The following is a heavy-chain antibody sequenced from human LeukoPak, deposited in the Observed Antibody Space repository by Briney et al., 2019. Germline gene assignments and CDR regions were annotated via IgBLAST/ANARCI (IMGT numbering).Heavy chain of an antibody. CDR1: GFTFSSYG. CDR3: AKADTAGPYFDY. J-gene: IGHJ4*02. Sequence: GGSLRLSCAAFGFTFSSYGMHWVRQAPGKGLEWVAVISYDGSNKYYADSVKGRFTISRDNSKNTLYLQMNSLRAEDTAVYYCAKADTAGPYFDYWGQGTLVTVSS. D-gene: IGHD5-18*01. V-gene: IGHV3-30*18. CDR2: ISYDGSNK.